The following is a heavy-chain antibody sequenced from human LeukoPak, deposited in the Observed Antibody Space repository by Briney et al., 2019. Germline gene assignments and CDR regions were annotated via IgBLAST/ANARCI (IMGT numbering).Heavy chain of an antibody. V-gene: IGHV5-51*01. CDR3: TRSPDIDILTGYSRYYFDY. Sequence: GESLKISCKGSGYSFTSYWIGWVRQMPGKGLEWMGIIYPGDSDTRYSPSFQGQVTISADKSISTAYLQWNSLRASDTAIYYCTRSPDIDILTGYSRYYFDYWGQGTLVTVSS. D-gene: IGHD3-9*01. CDR2: IYPGDSDT. CDR1: GYSFTSYW. J-gene: IGHJ4*02.